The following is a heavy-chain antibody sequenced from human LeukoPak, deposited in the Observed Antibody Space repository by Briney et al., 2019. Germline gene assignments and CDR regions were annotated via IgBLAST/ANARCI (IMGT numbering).Heavy chain of an antibody. V-gene: IGHV5-51*01. CDR3: ARVFYRWPGFDP. D-gene: IGHD1-26*01. CDR1: GYTFSTSW. J-gene: IGHJ5*02. CDR2: IYPGDSDT. Sequence: GESLKISCRGSGYTFSTSWIGWVRQMSGKGLEWMGIIYPGDSDTRYSPSFQGQVTISADKSISTAYLQWSSLKASDTAMYYCARVFYRWPGFDPWGQGTLVTVSS.